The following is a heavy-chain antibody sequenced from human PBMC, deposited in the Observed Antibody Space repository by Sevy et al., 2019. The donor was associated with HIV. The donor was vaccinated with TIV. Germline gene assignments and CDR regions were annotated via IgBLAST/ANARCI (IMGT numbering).Heavy chain of an antibody. Sequence: GGSLRLSCAASGFTFSNYGMHWVRQAPGKGLEWVAVIWNDGSNKYYADSVKGRFTISRDNSKNTLYLQMNSLRVEDTAVYFGARGGDCNDSSAKRDFDYWGQGTLVTVSS. CDR2: IWNDGSNK. D-gene: IGHD3-22*01. V-gene: IGHV3-33*01. J-gene: IGHJ4*02. CDR3: ARGGDCNDSSAKRDFDY. CDR1: GFTFSNYG.